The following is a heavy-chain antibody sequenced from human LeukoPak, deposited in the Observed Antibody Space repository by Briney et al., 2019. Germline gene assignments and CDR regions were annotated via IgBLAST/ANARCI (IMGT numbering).Heavy chain of an antibody. CDR3: ARGSSGHITWFDP. CDR1: GYTFTGYY. CDR2: INPNSGGT. D-gene: IGHD3-22*01. Sequence: ASVKVSCKASGYTFTGYYKHWVRQAPGQGLEWMGWINPNSGGTNYAQKFQGRVTMTRDTSISTAYMELSRLRSDDTAVYYCARGSSGHITWFDPWGQGTLVTVSS. V-gene: IGHV1-2*02. J-gene: IGHJ5*02.